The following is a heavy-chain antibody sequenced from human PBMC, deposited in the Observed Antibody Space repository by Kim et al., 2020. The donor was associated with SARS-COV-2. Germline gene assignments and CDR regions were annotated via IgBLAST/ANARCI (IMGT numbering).Heavy chain of an antibody. CDR3: VRYIRGAYED. CDR2: T. V-gene: IGHV4-39*01. J-gene: IGHJ4*02. Sequence: TYYNQSLKSTVTIAVDTSKSQFSLRLTSVTAADTAVYYCVRYIRGAYEDWGQGTLVTVSS. D-gene: IGHD3-22*01.